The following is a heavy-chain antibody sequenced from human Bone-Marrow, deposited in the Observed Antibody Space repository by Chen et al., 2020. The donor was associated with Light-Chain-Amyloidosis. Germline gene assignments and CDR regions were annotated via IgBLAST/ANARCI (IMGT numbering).Heavy chain of an antibody. Sequence: QVQLVQSGSELRRPWASVNISCKISGYRFSDYSLNWVQQTPGHGLEFMGWINTNTGRPTYAQGFTGRFVFSVDTSVSTAYLPITDLKSEDTGTYYCARDPWGAGSAFDVWGRGTHVTVSA. CDR2: INTNTGRP. CDR1: GYRFSDYS. V-gene: IGHV7-4-1*02. CDR3: ARDPWGAGSAFDV. D-gene: IGHD7-27*01. J-gene: IGHJ3*01.